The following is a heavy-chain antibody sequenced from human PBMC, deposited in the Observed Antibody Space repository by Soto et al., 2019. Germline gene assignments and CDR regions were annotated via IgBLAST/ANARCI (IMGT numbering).Heavy chain of an antibody. D-gene: IGHD3-9*01. CDR3: ARDRAQHYDILTGYYPYYGMDV. CDR2: IWYDGSNK. CDR1: GFTFSTYA. Sequence: GGSLRLSCAASGFTFSTYAMSWVRQAPGKGLEWVAVIWYDGSNKYYADSVKGRFTISRDNSKNTLYLQMNSLRAEDTAVYYCARDRAQHYDILTGYYPYYGMDVWGQGTTVTVSS. V-gene: IGHV3-33*08. J-gene: IGHJ6*02.